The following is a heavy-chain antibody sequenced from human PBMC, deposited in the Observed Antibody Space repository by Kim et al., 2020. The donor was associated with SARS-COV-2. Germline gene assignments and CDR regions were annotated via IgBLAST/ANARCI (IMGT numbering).Heavy chain of an antibody. CDR1: GYTLTELS. CDR2: FDPEDGET. J-gene: IGHJ6*02. CDR3: ATASRRFGEFDYYYYYGMDV. V-gene: IGHV1-24*01. Sequence: ASVKVSCKVSGYTLTELSMHWVRQAPGKGLEWMGGFDPEDGETIYAQKFQGRVTMTEDTSTDTAYMELSSLRSEDTAVYYCATASRRFGEFDYYYYYGMDVWGQGTTVTVSS. D-gene: IGHD3-10*01.